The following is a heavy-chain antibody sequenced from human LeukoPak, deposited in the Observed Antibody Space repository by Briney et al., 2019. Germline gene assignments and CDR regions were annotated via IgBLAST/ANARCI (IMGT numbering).Heavy chain of an antibody. Sequence: GGSLRLSCAASGFTFSSYSMNWVRQAPGKGLEWVSSISSSSYIYYADSVKGRFTISRDNAKNSLYLQMNSPRAEDTAVYYCARVGRSSGWYYFDYWGQGTLVTVSS. D-gene: IGHD6-19*01. CDR3: ARVGRSSGWYYFDY. CDR2: ISSSSYI. CDR1: GFTFSSYS. V-gene: IGHV3-21*01. J-gene: IGHJ4*02.